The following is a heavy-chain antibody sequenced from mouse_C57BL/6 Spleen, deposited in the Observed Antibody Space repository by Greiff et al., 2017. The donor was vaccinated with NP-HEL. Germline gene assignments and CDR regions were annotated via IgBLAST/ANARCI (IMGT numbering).Heavy chain of an antibody. D-gene: IGHD1-1*02. Sequence: VQLQQSGAELVKPGASVKLSCTASGFNIKDSYMHWVKQRTEQGLEWIGRIDPEDGATKYAPKFQGKATITAATSSNTAYLRLSSLTSEDTAVYYCARSGFPGGYFDYWGQGTTLTVSS. CDR1: GFNIKDSY. CDR3: ARSGFPGGYFDY. CDR2: IDPEDGAT. V-gene: IGHV14-2*01. J-gene: IGHJ2*01.